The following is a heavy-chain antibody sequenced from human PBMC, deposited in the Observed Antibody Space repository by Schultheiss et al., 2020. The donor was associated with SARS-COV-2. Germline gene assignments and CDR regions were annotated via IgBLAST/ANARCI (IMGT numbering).Heavy chain of an antibody. J-gene: IGHJ4*02. V-gene: IGHV3-30*14. D-gene: IGHD2-2*01. CDR3: ARERVGVFDY. Sequence: GGSLRLSCTASGFTFSSCSMHWVRQEPEKGLEWVAVASYDGSREYNADYVKGRFTISRDSSKNTVYLQMNSLRAEDTAVYYCARERVGVFDYWGQGTLVTVSS. CDR2: ASYDGSRE. CDR1: GFTFSSCS.